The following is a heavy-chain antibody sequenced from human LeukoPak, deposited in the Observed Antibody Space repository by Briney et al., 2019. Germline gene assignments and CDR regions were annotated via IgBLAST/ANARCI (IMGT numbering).Heavy chain of an antibody. CDR3: ARIAARRYFDY. CDR2: IYYSGST. CDR1: GGSISSSSYY. V-gene: IGHV4-39*01. D-gene: IGHD6-6*01. Sequence: PSETLSLTCTASGGSISSSSYYWGWIRQPPGKGREWIGSIYYSGSTYYHPSLKSRVTISVDTSKNQFSLKLSSVTAADTAVYYCARIAARRYFDYWGQGTLVTVSS. J-gene: IGHJ4*02.